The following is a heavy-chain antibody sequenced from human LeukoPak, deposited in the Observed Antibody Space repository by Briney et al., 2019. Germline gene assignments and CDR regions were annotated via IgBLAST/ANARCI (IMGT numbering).Heavy chain of an antibody. CDR2: MNPNSGNT. V-gene: IGHV1-8*03. CDR3: ARGRYSSGLDY. J-gene: IGHJ4*02. D-gene: IGHD6-19*01. CDR1: VYTFTSYD. Sequence: EASVKVSCKASVYTFTSYDIHWVRQATGQGLEWMGWMNPNSGNTGYAQKFQGRVTITRNTSISTAYMELSSLRSEDTAVYYCARGRYSSGLDYWGQGTLVTVSS.